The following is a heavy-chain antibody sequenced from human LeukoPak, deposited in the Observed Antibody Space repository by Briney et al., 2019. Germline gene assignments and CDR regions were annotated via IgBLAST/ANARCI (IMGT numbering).Heavy chain of an antibody. Sequence: PSETLSLTCTVSGGSISSGSYYWSWIRQPAGKGLEWIGRIYTSGSINYNPSLKSRVTISVDTSKNQFSLKLSSVTAADTAVYYCARHGPRLPYYYYMDVWGKGTTVTVSS. D-gene: IGHD2-21*02. J-gene: IGHJ6*03. CDR1: GGSISSGSYY. CDR3: ARHGPRLPYYYYMDV. CDR2: IYTSGSI. V-gene: IGHV4-61*02.